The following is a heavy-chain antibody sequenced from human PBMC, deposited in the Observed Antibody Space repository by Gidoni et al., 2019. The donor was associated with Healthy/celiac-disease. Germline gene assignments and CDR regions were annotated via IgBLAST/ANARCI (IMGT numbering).Heavy chain of an antibody. Sequence: EVQLVESGGGLVQPGGSLRLSCAASGFTFSSYWMSWVRQAPGKGLEWVANIKQDGSEKYYVDSVKGRFTISRDNAKNSLYLQMNSLRAEDTAVYYCARERENPGYSSSYYFDYWGQGTLVTVSS. D-gene: IGHD6-6*01. CDR1: GFTFSSYW. V-gene: IGHV3-7*03. J-gene: IGHJ4*02. CDR3: ARERENPGYSSSYYFDY. CDR2: IKQDGSEK.